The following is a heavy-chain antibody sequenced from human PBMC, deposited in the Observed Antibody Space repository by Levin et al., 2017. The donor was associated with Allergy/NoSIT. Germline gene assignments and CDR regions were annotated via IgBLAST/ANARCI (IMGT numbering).Heavy chain of an antibody. CDR2: ISGSGGTT. D-gene: IGHD2-15*01. V-gene: IGHV3-23*01. J-gene: IGHJ4*02. CDR3: ASCSGGSCYRGPNLDY. Sequence: GESLKISCAASGFTFSSSAMSWVRQAPGKWLEWVSTISGSGGTTYYPDSVKGRFTISRDNSKNTLYLQMNSLRAEDTAVYYCASCSGGSCYRGPNLDYWGQGTLVTVSS. CDR1: GFTFSSSA.